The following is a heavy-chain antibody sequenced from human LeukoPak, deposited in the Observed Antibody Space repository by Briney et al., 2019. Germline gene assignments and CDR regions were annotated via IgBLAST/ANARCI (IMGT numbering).Heavy chain of an antibody. CDR1: GGSFSGYY. CDR3: ARGEIVVVPAAIPYYYYYMDV. J-gene: IGHJ6*03. D-gene: IGHD2-2*01. Sequence: SETLSLTCAVYGGSFSGYYWSWIRQPPGKGLEWIGEINHSGSTNYNPSLKSRVTVSVDTSKNQFSLKLSSVTAADTAVYYCARGEIVVVPAAIPYYYYYMDVWGKGTTVTVSS. V-gene: IGHV4-34*01. CDR2: INHSGST.